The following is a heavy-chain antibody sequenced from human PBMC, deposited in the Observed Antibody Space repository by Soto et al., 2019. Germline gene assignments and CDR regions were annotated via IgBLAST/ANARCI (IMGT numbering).Heavy chain of an antibody. CDR3: AKDNPGIVGATTGWFDY. CDR1: GFTFSSYA. J-gene: IGHJ4*02. Sequence: HPGESLRLSCAASGFTFSSYAMSWVRQAPGKGLEWVSAISGSGGSTYYADSVKGRFTISRDNSKNTLYLQMNSLRAEDTAVYYCAKDNPGIVGATTGWFDYWGQGTLVTVSS. V-gene: IGHV3-23*01. CDR2: ISGSGGST. D-gene: IGHD1-26*01.